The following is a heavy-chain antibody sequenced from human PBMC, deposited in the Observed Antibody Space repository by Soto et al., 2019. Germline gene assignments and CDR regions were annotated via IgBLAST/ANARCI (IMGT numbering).Heavy chain of an antibody. CDR2: IYYSGST. CDR3: ARGDTKSFGDYPPFDY. V-gene: IGHV4-31*03. D-gene: IGHD4-17*01. Sequence: QVQLQESGPGLVKPSQTLSLTCTVSGGSISSGTYYWNWIRQHPGKGLEWIGYIYYSGSTYYNPSLKSRVTISVDTSKNQFSLKLNSVTAADTAVYYCARGDTKSFGDYPPFDYWGQGTLVTVSS. J-gene: IGHJ4*02. CDR1: GGSISSGTYY.